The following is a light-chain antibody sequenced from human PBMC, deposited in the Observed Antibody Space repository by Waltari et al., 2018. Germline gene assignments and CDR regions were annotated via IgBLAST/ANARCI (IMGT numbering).Light chain of an antibody. J-gene: IGKJ2*02. Sequence: DIQMTQSPSSLSASVGDRVIITCRACHSIDSYLNWYQQKPGKAPKLLIYAASSLQSGVPSRFSGSGSGTDFTLTISSLQPEDFATYYCQQTYSTPSCTFGQGTKLEIK. CDR1: HSIDSY. CDR3: QQTYSTPSCT. V-gene: IGKV1-39*01. CDR2: AAS.